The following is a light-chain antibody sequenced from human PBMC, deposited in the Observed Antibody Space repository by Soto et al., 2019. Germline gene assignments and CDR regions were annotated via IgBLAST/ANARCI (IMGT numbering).Light chain of an antibody. V-gene: IGKV1-5*03. Sequence: DIQMTQSPSTLSASVGDRVTITCRASQSISSWLAWYQQKPGKAPKLLIYKASSLESGVPSRFSGSGSGTEFTLTISSLQPDDFATCYCQQYNSYWWTFGQGTKVEIK. CDR2: KAS. J-gene: IGKJ1*01. CDR3: QQYNSYWWT. CDR1: QSISSW.